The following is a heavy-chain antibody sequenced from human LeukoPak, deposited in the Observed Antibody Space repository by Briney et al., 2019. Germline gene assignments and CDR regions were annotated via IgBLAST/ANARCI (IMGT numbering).Heavy chain of an antibody. D-gene: IGHD2-2*01. Sequence: ASVKVSCKASGYTFTGYHIHWARQAPGQGLEWMGRINPNSGGTNYAQKFQGRVTMTRDTSISTAYMELSRLRSDDTAVYFCARDLGSTRGYWGQGTLVTVSS. CDR2: INPNSGGT. CDR1: GYTFTGYH. CDR3: ARDLGSTRGY. J-gene: IGHJ4*02. V-gene: IGHV1-2*06.